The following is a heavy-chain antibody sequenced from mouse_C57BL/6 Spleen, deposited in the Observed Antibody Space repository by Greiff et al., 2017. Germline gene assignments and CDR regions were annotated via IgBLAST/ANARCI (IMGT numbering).Heavy chain of an antibody. V-gene: IGHV1-52*01. Sequence: VQLQQPGAELVRPGSSVKLSCKASGYTFTSYWMHWVKQRPIQGLEWIGNIDPSDSETHYNQKFKDKATLTVDKSSSTAYMQLSSLTSEDSAVYYCARITTVGCFDVWGTGTTVTVSS. CDR1: GYTFTSYW. J-gene: IGHJ1*03. CDR2: IDPSDSET. CDR3: ARITTVGCFDV. D-gene: IGHD1-1*01.